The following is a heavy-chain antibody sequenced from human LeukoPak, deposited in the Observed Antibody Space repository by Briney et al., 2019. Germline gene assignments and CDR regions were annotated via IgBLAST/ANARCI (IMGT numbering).Heavy chain of an antibody. V-gene: IGHV3-21*01. J-gene: IGHJ4*02. Sequence: GGSLRLSCAASGFTFSSYSMNWVRQAPGKGLEWVSSITRSSYIYYADSVKGRFIISRDNAKNSLYLQMNSLRAEDTAVYYCARDRSSGWYWGFDYWGQGTLVTVSS. CDR1: GFTFSSYS. CDR3: ARDRSSGWYWGFDY. CDR2: ITRSSYI. D-gene: IGHD6-19*01.